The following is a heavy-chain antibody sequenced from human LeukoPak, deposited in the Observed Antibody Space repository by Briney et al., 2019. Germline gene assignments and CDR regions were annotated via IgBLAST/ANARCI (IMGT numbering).Heavy chain of an antibody. V-gene: IGHV3-30*03. Sequence: GGSLRLSCAASGFTFSGYGMHWVRQAPGKGLEWVAVISYDGTEKYYEDSVKGRFTISRDNSKNTLYLQMNSLRTEDTAVYYCARDSYYYDSSGYYSPVYYYYYGMDVWGQGTTVTVSS. D-gene: IGHD3-22*01. CDR1: GFTFSGYG. J-gene: IGHJ6*02. CDR3: ARDSYYYDSSGYYSPVYYYYYGMDV. CDR2: ISYDGTEK.